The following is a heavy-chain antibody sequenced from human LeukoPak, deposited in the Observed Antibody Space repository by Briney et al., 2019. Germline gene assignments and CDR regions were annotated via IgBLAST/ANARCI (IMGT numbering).Heavy chain of an antibody. Sequence: NPSETLSLTCTVSGGSISSYYWSWIRQPPGKGLEWIGYIYYSGSTNYNPSLKSRVTISVDTSKDQFSLKLSSVTAADTAVYYCARGGGLWFGELLSAFDIWGQGTMVTVSS. CDR2: IYYSGST. V-gene: IGHV4-59*01. J-gene: IGHJ3*02. CDR1: GGSISSYY. D-gene: IGHD3-10*01. CDR3: ARGGGLWFGELLSAFDI.